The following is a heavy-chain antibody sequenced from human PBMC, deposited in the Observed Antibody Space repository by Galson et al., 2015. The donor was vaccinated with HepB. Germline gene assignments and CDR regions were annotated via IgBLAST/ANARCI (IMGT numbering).Heavy chain of an antibody. Sequence: SLRLSCAASGFTFSSYSMNWVRQAPGKGLEWVSSISSSSSYIYYADSVKGRFTISRDNAKNSLYLQMNSLRAEDTAVYYCARDGSGGSSWYLDYWGQGTLVTVSS. CDR1: GFTFSSYS. J-gene: IGHJ4*02. D-gene: IGHD6-13*01. V-gene: IGHV3-21*01. CDR2: ISSSSSYI. CDR3: ARDGSGGSSWYLDY.